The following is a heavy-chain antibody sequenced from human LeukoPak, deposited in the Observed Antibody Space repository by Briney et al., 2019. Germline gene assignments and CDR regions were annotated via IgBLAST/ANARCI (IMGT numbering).Heavy chain of an antibody. CDR3: ARVTHAGNYDYYYYYMDV. J-gene: IGHJ6*03. D-gene: IGHD4-11*01. Sequence: ASVRVSCKASGYTFTSYYMHWVRQATGQGLEWMGWMNPNSGNTGYAQKFQGRVTITRNTSISTAYMELSSLRSEDTAVYYCARVTHAGNYDYYYYYMDVWGKGTTVTVSS. CDR1: GYTFTSYY. CDR2: MNPNSGNT. V-gene: IGHV1-8*03.